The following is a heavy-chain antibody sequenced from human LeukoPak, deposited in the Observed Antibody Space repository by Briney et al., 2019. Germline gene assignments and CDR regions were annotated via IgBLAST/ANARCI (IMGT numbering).Heavy chain of an antibody. CDR2: IYYSGST. CDR1: GGSISSYY. CDR3: AIPRYDYVWGSPQAGWYFDL. D-gene: IGHD3-16*01. Sequence: SETLSLTCTVSGGSISSYYWSWIRQPPGKGLEWIGYIYYSGSTNYNPSLKSRVTISVDTSKNQFSLKLSSVTAADTAVYYCAIPRYDYVWGSPQAGWYFDLWGRGTLVTVSS. V-gene: IGHV4-59*01. J-gene: IGHJ2*01.